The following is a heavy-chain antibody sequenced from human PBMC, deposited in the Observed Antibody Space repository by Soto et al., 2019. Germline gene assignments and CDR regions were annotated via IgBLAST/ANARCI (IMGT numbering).Heavy chain of an antibody. CDR3: AKDSHRVLYSTSSDRYDFYSGMDG. D-gene: IGHD6-6*01. CDR1: GFTFTRYG. V-gene: IGHV3-30*18. J-gene: IGHJ6*02. Sequence: QVQLVESGGGVVQPGRSLRLSCAASGFTFTRYGMHWVRQAPGKGLEWVAVIVDDGSEKYYGDSVKGRFTISRDNSKNTMYLQMSRRRADDTGVYYCAKDSHRVLYSTSSDRYDFYSGMDGWGQGTTVNVSS. CDR2: IVDDGSEK.